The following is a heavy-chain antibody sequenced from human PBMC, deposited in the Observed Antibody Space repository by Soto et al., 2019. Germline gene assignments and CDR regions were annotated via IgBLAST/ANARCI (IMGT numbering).Heavy chain of an antibody. CDR3: AKDEVPIVGATAY. CDR1: GFSFRKFA. D-gene: IGHD1-26*01. Sequence: PGGSLRLSCAASGFSFRKFAMHWVRQAPGKGLEWVAVLAFDGSFQYYSDSVKGRFTISRDNSRDTLFLHMNNLRPDDTALYYCAKDEVPIVGATAYWGQGIPVTVSS. V-gene: IGHV3-30*04. CDR2: LAFDGSFQ. J-gene: IGHJ4*02.